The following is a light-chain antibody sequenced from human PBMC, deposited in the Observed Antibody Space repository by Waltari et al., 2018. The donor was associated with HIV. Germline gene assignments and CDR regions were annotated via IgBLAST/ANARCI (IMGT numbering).Light chain of an antibody. V-gene: IGLV1-47*01. J-gene: IGLJ2*01. CDR3: ATWDDSLSGSVL. Sequence: QSVLTQPPSASGTPGQRGTISCSGSRYKIGSNYVYWYQDLPGTAPKLLIYRNNQRPSGVPDRFSGSKSGTSASLAISGLRSEDEAAYYCATWDDSLSGSVLFGGGTKLTVL. CDR1: RYKIGSNY. CDR2: RNN.